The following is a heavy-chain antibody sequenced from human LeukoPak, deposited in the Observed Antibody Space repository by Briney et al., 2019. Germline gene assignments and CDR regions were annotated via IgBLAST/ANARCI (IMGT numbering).Heavy chain of an antibody. CDR3: AKTPWTSYGSFDY. V-gene: IGHV3-23*01. Sequence: GGTLRLSCAASGFTFSSYGMSWVRQAPGKGLEWVSAISGGGGSTYYADSVKGRFAISRDNSRNTLYLQMNSLRAEDTAVYYCAKTPWTSYGSFDYWGQGTLVTVSS. D-gene: IGHD5-18*01. CDR1: GFTFSSYG. CDR2: ISGGGGST. J-gene: IGHJ4*02.